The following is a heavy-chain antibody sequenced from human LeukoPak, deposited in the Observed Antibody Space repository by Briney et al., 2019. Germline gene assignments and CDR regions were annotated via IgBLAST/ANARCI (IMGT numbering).Heavy chain of an antibody. CDR2: ISGSGGST. D-gene: IGHD5-18*01. CDR3: AKGRDTAMVMGIDY. V-gene: IGHV3-23*01. Sequence: SGGSLRLSCAASGFTFSSYAMSWVRQAPGKGLEWVSAISGSGGSTYYADSVKGRFTISRDNSKNTLYLQMNSLRAEDTAVYYCAKGRDTAMVMGIDYWGQGTLVTVSS. J-gene: IGHJ4*02. CDR1: GFTFSSYA.